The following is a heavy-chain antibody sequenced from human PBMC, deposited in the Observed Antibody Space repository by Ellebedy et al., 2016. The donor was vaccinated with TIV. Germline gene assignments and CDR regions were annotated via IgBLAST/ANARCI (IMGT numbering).Heavy chain of an antibody. CDR1: GYSFTSYW. CDR3: ARLGVVPAARGYFDY. J-gene: IGHJ4*02. Sequence: ASVKVSXKGSGYSFTSYWIGWVRQMPGKGLEWMGIIYPGDSDTRYSPSFQGQVTISADKSISTAYLQWSSLKASDTAMYYCARLGVVPAARGYFDYWGQGTLVTVSS. D-gene: IGHD2-2*01. CDR2: IYPGDSDT. V-gene: IGHV5-51*01.